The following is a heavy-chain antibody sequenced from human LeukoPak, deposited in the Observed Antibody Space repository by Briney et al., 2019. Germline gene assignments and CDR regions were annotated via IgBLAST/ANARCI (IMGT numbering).Heavy chain of an antibody. J-gene: IGHJ6*02. CDR1: GGSISSYY. CDR2: IYYSGST. D-gene: IGHD3-3*01. CDR3: ARDSAYYDFWSGYYTPQYGMDV. V-gene: IGHV4-59*12. Sequence: SETLSLTCTVSGGSISSYYWSWIRQPPGKGLEWIGYIYYSGSTYYNPSLKSRVTISVGTSKNQFSLKLSSVTAADTAVYYCARDSAYYDFWSGYYTPQYGMDVWGQGTTVTVSS.